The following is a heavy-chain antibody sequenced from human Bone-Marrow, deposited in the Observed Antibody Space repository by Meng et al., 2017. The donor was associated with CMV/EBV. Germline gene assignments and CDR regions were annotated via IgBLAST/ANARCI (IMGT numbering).Heavy chain of an antibody. D-gene: IGHD2-2*01. J-gene: IGHJ4*02. CDR3: ARGPDSYCSSTRCLWADLDY. CDR1: GGTFSSYA. CDR2: IIPIFGTA. V-gene: IGHV1-69*05. Sequence: SVKVSCKASGGTFSSYAISWVRQAPGQGLEWMGGIIPIFGTANYAQKFQGRVTITTDESTSTAYMELRSMRSDDTAVYYCARGPDSYCSSTRCLWADLDYWGQGTLVTVSS.